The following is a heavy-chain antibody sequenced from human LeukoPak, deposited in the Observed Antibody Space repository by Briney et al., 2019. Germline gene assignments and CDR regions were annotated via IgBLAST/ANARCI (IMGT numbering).Heavy chain of an antibody. V-gene: IGHV3-11*01. Sequence: PGGSLRLSCEASGFTFSNYYMTWVRQAPGRGLESLSYISGSGGVIYYADSVKGRFTISRDNAKNALYLQMNSLRAEDTAVYYCAADITGYFDYWGQGALVTVSS. CDR3: AADITGYFDY. J-gene: IGHJ4*02. CDR1: GFTFSNYY. CDR2: ISGSGGVI. D-gene: IGHD2-8*02.